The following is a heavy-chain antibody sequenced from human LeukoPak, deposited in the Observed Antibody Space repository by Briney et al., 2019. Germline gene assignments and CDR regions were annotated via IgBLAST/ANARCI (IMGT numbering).Heavy chain of an antibody. J-gene: IGHJ5*02. CDR2: IYYSGST. CDR1: GGSIGSSSYY. CDR3: AREYSSSWYGPYNWFDP. Sequence: SETLSLTCTVSGGSIGSSSYYWGWIRQPPGKGLEWIGRIYYSGSTYYNPSLKRRVTISVDTSKNQFSLKLSSVTAADTAVYYCAREYSSSWYGPYNWFDPWGQGTLVTVSS. V-gene: IGHV4-39*07. D-gene: IGHD6-13*01.